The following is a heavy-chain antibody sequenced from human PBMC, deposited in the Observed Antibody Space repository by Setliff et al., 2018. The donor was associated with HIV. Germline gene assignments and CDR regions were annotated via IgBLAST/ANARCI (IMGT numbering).Heavy chain of an antibody. CDR1: GDSLGPGSNY. CDR2: SSSRGGT. Sequence: SETLSLTCTVSGDSLGPGSNYWSWIRQPAGKGLEWIGRSSSRGGTNYNPSLRSRVTIFLDMSKNQFSLKLSSATAADTAVYYCARRLQFLEFLHGVGGLDVWGQGTTVTVSS. V-gene: IGHV4-61*02. J-gene: IGHJ6*02. D-gene: IGHD3-3*01. CDR3: ARRLQFLEFLHGVGGLDV.